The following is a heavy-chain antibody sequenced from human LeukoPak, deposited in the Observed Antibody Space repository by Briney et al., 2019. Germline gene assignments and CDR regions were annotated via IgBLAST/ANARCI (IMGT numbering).Heavy chain of an antibody. J-gene: IGHJ4*02. CDR2: INHSGST. CDR3: ARGPPYYDILTGYYLYYFDY. CDR1: GGSFSGYY. V-gene: IGHV4-34*01. Sequence: PSETLSLTCAVYGGSFSGYYWSWIRQPPGKGLEWIGEINHSGSTNYNPSLKSRVTISVDTSKNQFSLKLSSVTAADTAVYYCARGPPYYDILTGYYLYYFDYWGQGTLVTVSS. D-gene: IGHD3-9*01.